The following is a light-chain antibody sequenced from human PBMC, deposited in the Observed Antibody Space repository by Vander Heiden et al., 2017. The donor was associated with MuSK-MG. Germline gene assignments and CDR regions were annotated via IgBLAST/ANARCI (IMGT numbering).Light chain of an antibody. Sequence: SYELTQPPSVSVSPGQTARITCSGEAFPNQYPYWYQQKPGQAPVLVIYKDTERPSGIPERFSGSSSGTTVTLTISGVQAEDEADYYCQSADSSGTYVVFGGGTKLTVL. CDR3: QSADSSGTYVV. J-gene: IGLJ2*01. CDR1: AFPNQY. V-gene: IGLV3-25*03. CDR2: KDT.